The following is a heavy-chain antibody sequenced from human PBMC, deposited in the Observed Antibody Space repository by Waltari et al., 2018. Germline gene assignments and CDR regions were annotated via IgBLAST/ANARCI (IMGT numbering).Heavy chain of an antibody. J-gene: IGHJ4*02. D-gene: IGHD6-13*01. CDR1: GGSISSYY. CDR2: IYYSGST. CDR3: AREVKAAAGPDYFDY. V-gene: IGHV4-59*01. Sequence: QVQLQESGPGLVKPSETLSLTCTVSGGSISSYYWSWIRQPPGKGLEWIGYIYYSGSTNYNPSLKSRVTISVDTSKNQFSLKLSSVTAADTAVYYCAREVKAAAGPDYFDYWGQGTLVTVSS.